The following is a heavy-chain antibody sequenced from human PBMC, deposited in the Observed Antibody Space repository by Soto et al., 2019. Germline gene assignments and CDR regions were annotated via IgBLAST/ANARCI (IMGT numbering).Heavy chain of an antibody. V-gene: IGHV1-24*01. D-gene: IGHD4-17*01. Sequence: QVQLVQSGAEVKKPGASVKVSCKVSGYTLTELSMHWVRQAPGKGLEWMGGFDPEDGETIYAQKFQGRVTMTEDTSTDTAYMELSSLRSEDTAVYYCATLLDYGDYGNDAFDIWGQGTMVTVSS. J-gene: IGHJ3*02. CDR2: FDPEDGET. CDR1: GYTLTELS. CDR3: ATLLDYGDYGNDAFDI.